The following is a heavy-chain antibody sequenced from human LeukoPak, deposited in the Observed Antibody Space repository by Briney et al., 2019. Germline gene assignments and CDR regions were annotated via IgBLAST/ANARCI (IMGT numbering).Heavy chain of an antibody. CDR3: TSWGDTTAEYFQR. J-gene: IGHJ1*01. CDR1: GLTFNRCW. V-gene: IGHV3-7*01. Sequence: AGGSLRLSCVVSGLTFNRCWMNWVRQAPGKGLEWVAHINPDGRDTYYVDSVKGRFTISRDNAQNSMYLQMNSLRVEDTAVYYCTSWGDTTAEYFQRWGQGILVTVSS. D-gene: IGHD2-21*02. CDR2: INPDGRDT.